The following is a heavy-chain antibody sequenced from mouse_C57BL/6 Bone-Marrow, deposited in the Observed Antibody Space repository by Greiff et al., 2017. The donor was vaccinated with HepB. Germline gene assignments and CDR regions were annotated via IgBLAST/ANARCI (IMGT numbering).Heavy chain of an antibody. CDR3: TTYYSNLKYYFDY. J-gene: IGHJ2*01. CDR1: GFNIKDDY. Sequence: EVKLVESGAELVRPGASVKLSCTASGFNIKDDYMHWVKQRPEQGLEWIGWIDPENGDTEYASKFQGKATITADTSSNTAYLQLSSLTSEDTAVYYCTTYYSNLKYYFDYWGQGTTLTVSS. CDR2: IDPENGDT. V-gene: IGHV14-4*01. D-gene: IGHD2-5*01.